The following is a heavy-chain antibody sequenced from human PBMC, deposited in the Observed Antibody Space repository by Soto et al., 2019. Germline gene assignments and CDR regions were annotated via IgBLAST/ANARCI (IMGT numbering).Heavy chain of an antibody. D-gene: IGHD3-3*01. CDR2: INHSGST. CDR1: GGSFSGYY. V-gene: IGHV4-34*01. Sequence: SETLSLTCAVYGGSFSGYYWSWIRQPPGKGLEWIGEINHSGSTNYNPSLKSRVTISVDTSKNQFSLKLSPVTAADTAVYYCARGSYDFWSGYYAKTPVDYWGQGTLVTVSS. CDR3: ARGSYDFWSGYYAKTPVDY. J-gene: IGHJ4*02.